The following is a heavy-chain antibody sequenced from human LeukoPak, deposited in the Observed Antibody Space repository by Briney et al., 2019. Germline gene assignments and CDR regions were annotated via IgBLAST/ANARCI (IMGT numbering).Heavy chain of an antibody. J-gene: IGHJ4*02. CDR1: GFTFSHFW. Sequence: GGSLRLSCAASGFTFSHFWMSWVRQAPGKGLEWVAYIKKTGSETYYVDSVKGRFIITRDNTRNSLFLQMYSLRAEDTAMYFCAREDGYCSDGKCYSYFDSWGQGTLVTVSS. CDR3: AREDGYCSDGKCYSYFDS. CDR2: IKKTGSET. D-gene: IGHD2-15*01. V-gene: IGHV3-7*01.